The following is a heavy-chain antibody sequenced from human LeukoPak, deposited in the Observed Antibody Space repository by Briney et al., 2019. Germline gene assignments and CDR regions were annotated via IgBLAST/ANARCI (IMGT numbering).Heavy chain of an antibody. CDR2: IASKADGETT. V-gene: IGHV3-15*04. CDR3: ATAPGVGSGWYAEGFDY. Sequence: GGSLRLSCAASGFTFSNAWMSWVRQAPGKGLEWVGRIASKADGETTDYAAPVKGRFVISRDDSKDTLYLQMNSLKTEDTAVYYCATAPGVGSGWYAEGFDYWGQGTLVTVSS. D-gene: IGHD6-19*01. CDR1: GFTFSNAW. J-gene: IGHJ4*02.